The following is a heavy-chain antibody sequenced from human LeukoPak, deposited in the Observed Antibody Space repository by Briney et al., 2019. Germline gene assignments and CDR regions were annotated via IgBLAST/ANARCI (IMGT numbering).Heavy chain of an antibody. CDR1: GGSISSGNYY. Sequence: SETLSLTCTVFGGSISSGNYYWSWIRQPAGMGLEWIGRIYISGGTEYNPSLKSRVTISIDTSKSQFYLRLSSVTAADTAVYYCARVRRNSGNKYFDPWGQGTRVTVSS. CDR2: IYISGGT. CDR3: ARVRRNSGNKYFDP. V-gene: IGHV4-61*02. D-gene: IGHD5-12*01. J-gene: IGHJ5*02.